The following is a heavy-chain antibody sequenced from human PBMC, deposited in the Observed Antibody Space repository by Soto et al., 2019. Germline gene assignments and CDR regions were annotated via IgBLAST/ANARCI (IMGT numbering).Heavy chain of an antibody. J-gene: IGHJ3*01. V-gene: IGHV3-23*01. CDR2: ISGDGDGT. D-gene: IGHD2-8*01. Sequence: EVQLLESGGGLTQPGGSLRLSCAASGITLSNYAMSWVRQAPGKGLEWVSAISGDGDGTYYADSVQGRFTTSRDNSKNTLSLQMNSLRAEDTAVYFCATLPCIVVNDLCYNVFDLWGQGTMVTVS. CDR1: GITLSNYA. CDR3: ATLPCIVVNDLCYNVFDL.